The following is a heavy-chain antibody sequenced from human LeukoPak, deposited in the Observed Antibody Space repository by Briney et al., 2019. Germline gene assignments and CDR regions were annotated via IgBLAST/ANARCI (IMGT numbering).Heavy chain of an antibody. D-gene: IGHD5-18*01. CDR1: GGSISSYY. J-gene: IGHJ4*02. V-gene: IGHV4-59*01. CDR3: ARARIQLWSYYFDY. CDR2: IYYSGST. Sequence: PSETLSLTCTVSGGSISSYYWSWIRQPPGKGLEWIGHIYYSGSTNYNPSLKSRVTISVDTSKNQFSLKLSSVTAADTAVYYCARARIQLWSYYFDYWGQGTLVTVSS.